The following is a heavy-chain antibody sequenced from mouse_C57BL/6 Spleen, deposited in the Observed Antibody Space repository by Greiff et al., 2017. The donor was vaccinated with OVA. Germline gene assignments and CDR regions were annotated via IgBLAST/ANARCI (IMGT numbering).Heavy chain of an antibody. Sequence: LQESGAELARPGASVKMSCKASGYTFTSYTMHWVKQRPGQGLEWIGYINPSSGYTKYNQKFKDKATLTADKSSSTAYMQLSSLTSEDSAVYYCATWDRDYFDYWGQGTTLTVSS. CDR1: GYTFTSYT. V-gene: IGHV1-4*01. CDR3: ATWDRDYFDY. D-gene: IGHD3-3*01. CDR2: INPSSGYT. J-gene: IGHJ2*01.